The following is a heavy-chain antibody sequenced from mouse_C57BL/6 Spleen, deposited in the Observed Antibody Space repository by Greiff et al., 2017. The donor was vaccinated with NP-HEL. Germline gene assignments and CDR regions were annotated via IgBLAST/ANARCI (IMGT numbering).Heavy chain of an antibody. D-gene: IGHD2-4*01. CDR3: ARRGIYYDYDKVDYYAMDY. CDR2: INPSGGYT. J-gene: IGHJ4*01. CDR1: GYTFTSYT. V-gene: IGHV1-4*01. Sequence: QVQLQQSGAELVRPGASVKMSCKASGYTFTSYTMHWVKQRPGQGLEWIGYINPSGGYTKYNQKFKDKATLTADKSSSTAYMQLSSLTSEDSAVYYCARRGIYYDYDKVDYYAMDYWGQGTSVTASS.